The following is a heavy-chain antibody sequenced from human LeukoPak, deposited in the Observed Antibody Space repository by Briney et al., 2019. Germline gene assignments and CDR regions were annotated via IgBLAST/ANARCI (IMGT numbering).Heavy chain of an antibody. D-gene: IGHD3-10*01. CDR3: ASHGITTVRRRATDY. J-gene: IGHJ4*02. CDR1: GFTFSSYW. Sequence: PGGSLRLSCAASGFTFSSYWMSWVRQAPGKGLEWVANIKQDGSEKYYVDSVKGRFTISRDNAKNSLYLQMNSLRAEDTAVYYCASHGITTVRRRATDYWGQGTLVTVSS. CDR2: IKQDGSEK. V-gene: IGHV3-7*01.